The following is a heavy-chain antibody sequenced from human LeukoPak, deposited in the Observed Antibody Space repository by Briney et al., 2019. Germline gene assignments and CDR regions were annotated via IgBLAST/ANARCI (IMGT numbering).Heavy chain of an antibody. V-gene: IGHV4-61*01. D-gene: IGHD3-9*01. CDR2: IYFRGNT. CDR3: ARVDWWFDIMTGWPAITNNGMDV. J-gene: IGHJ6*02. CDR1: GGSVRSGNYF. Sequence: PSETLSLTCTVSGGSVRSGNYFWSWIRQSPGKGLEWIGYIYFRGNTKYSPALEGRVTISEDPSKNQFSLRLTSLTAADTAVYYCARVDWWFDIMTGWPAITNNGMDVWGQGTTVIVSS.